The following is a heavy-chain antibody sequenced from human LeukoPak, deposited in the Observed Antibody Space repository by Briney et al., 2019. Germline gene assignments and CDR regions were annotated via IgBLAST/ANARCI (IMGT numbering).Heavy chain of an antibody. D-gene: IGHD1-26*01. Sequence: GGSLRLSCAASGFTFSSYAMHWVRQAPGKGLEWVAVISYDGSNKYYADSVRGRFTISRDNSKNTLYLQMNSLRAEDTALYYCASSSGSGSLDYWAREPWSPSPQ. V-gene: IGHV3-30*14. CDR2: ISYDGSNK. CDR1: GFTFSSYA. J-gene: IGHJ4*02. CDR3: ASSSGSGSLDY.